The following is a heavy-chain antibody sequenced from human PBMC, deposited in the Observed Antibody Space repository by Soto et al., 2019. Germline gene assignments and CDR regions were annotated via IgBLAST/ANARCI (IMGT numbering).Heavy chain of an antibody. CDR3: ARDIVVATWDYYYYGMDV. CDR1: GFTFSDYY. V-gene: IGHV3-11*05. D-gene: IGHD1-26*01. CDR2: ISSRSGYT. J-gene: IGHJ6*02. Sequence: QVQLVESGGGLVKPGGSLRLSCVASGFTFSDYYMSWIRQTPGKGLEWVSYISSRSGYTNYADSVKGRFTISRDNAKNSLYLQMNSLRGEDAAVYHCARDIVVATWDYYYYGMDVWGQGTTVTVSS.